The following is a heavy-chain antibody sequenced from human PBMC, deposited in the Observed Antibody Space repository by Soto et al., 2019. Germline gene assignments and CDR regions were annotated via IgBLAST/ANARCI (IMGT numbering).Heavy chain of an antibody. CDR2: ISGNGGST. CDR3: AKRGGLCRGDHCFDH. CDR1: GFTFTDYA. D-gene: IGHD2-21*01. J-gene: IGHJ4*02. Sequence: GGSLRLSCAASGFTFTDYAMSWVRQAPGKGLQWVSTISGNGGSTYYADSVKGRFTISRDNSKNTVYLQMNSLRTEDAALYYCAKRGGLCRGDHCFDHWGQGTLVTVSS. V-gene: IGHV3-23*01.